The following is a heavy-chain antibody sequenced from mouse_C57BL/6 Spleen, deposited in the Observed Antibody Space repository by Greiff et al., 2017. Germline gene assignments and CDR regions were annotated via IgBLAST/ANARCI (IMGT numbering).Heavy chain of an antibody. D-gene: IGHD2-3*01. V-gene: IGHV1-26*01. J-gene: IGHJ3*01. Sequence: VQLQQSGPELVKPGASVKISCKASGYTFTDYYMNWVKQSHGKSLEWIGDINPNNGGTSYNQKFKGTATLTVDKSSSTAYMELRSLTSEDSAVYYCARDGYYGFAYWGQGTLVTVSA. CDR1: GYTFTDYY. CDR2: INPNNGGT. CDR3: ARDGYYGFAY.